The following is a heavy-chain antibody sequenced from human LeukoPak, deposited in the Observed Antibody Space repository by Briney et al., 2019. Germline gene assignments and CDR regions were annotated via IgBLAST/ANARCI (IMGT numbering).Heavy chain of an antibody. V-gene: IGHV4-34*01. CDR2: MNHSGST. CDR1: GGSFSGYY. D-gene: IGHD3-10*01. Sequence: PSETLSLTCAVYGGSFSGYYWSWIRQPPGRGLEWIGEMNHSGSTNYNPSLKSRVTISVDTSKNQFSLKLSSVTAADTAVYYCAREDYYGSLGSYYYGMDVWGQGTTVTVSS. J-gene: IGHJ6*02. CDR3: AREDYYGSLGSYYYGMDV.